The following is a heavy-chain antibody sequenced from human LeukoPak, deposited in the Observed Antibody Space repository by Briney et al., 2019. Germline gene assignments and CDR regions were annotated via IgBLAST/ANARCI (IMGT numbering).Heavy chain of an antibody. CDR1: GFTVSNNY. D-gene: IGHD3-16*01. CDR2: IYSGDNT. Sequence: PGGSLRLXCAASGFTVSNNYMSWARLAPGKWLEWVSVIYSGDNTYYVESVKGRFTISRDNSKNTLFLQMNRLRAEDTAVYYCAGRRVLDASFDYWGQGTLVTVSS. J-gene: IGHJ4*02. CDR3: AGRRVLDASFDY. V-gene: IGHV3-66*02.